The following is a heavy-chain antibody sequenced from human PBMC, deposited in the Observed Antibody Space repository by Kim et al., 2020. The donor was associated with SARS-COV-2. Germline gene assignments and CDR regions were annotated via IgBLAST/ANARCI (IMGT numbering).Heavy chain of an antibody. CDR3: ARDPLYYYNSVNYDTGTGAFDI. Sequence: SVKGRFTISRENAKNSLSLQMNSLRDEDTAVYYCARDPLYYYNSVNYDTGTGAFDIWGRGTMVTVSS. V-gene: IGHV3-48*02. J-gene: IGHJ3*02. D-gene: IGHD3-10*01.